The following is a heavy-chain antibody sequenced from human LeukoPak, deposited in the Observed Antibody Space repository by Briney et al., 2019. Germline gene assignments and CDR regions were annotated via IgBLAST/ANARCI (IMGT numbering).Heavy chain of an antibody. Sequence: GGSLRLSCAASGFTFSSYAMSWVRQAPGKGLEWVSILSGSGGSTYYADSVKGRFTISRDNSKNTLYLQMNSLRAEDTALYFCAKNTEGGHDFAQTPYYFDCWGQGTLVTVSS. CDR3: AKNTEGGHDFAQTPYYFDC. D-gene: IGHD3-3*01. V-gene: IGHV3-23*01. CDR2: LSGSGGST. CDR1: GFTFSSYA. J-gene: IGHJ4*02.